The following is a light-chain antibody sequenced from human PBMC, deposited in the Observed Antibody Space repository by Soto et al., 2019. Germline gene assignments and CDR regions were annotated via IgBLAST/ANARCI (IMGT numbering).Light chain of an antibody. Sequence: QSALTQPASVSGSPGQSITISCTGTSSDVGGYNYVSWYQQHPGKAPKLMIYEVSNRPSGVSNRFSGSKSGNTASLTISGLQAEAEADYYCSSYTSSSTDVFGTGTKLTVL. V-gene: IGLV2-14*01. CDR2: EVS. CDR3: SSYTSSSTDV. CDR1: SSDVGGYNY. J-gene: IGLJ1*01.